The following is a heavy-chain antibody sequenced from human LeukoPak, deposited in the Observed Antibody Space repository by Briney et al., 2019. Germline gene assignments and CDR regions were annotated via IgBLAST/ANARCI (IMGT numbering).Heavy chain of an antibody. J-gene: IGHJ4*02. V-gene: IGHV4-34*01. CDR1: GGSFSGYY. Sequence: SETLSLTCAVYGGSFSGYYWSWIRQPPGKGLEWIGEINHSGSTNYNPSLKSRVTISLDTSKSQFSLKLSSVTAADTAVYYCARGRLVVIHFLFDYWGQGTLVTVSS. D-gene: IGHD3-22*01. CDR3: ARGRLVVIHFLFDY. CDR2: INHSGST.